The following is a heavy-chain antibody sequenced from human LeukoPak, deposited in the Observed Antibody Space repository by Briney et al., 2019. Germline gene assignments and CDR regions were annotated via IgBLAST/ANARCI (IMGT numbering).Heavy chain of an antibody. CDR1: GFTFSNFA. V-gene: IGHV3-48*03. Sequence: GGSLRLSCAASGFTFSNFAMSWVRQPPGKGLEWVSYISSSGSTIYYADSVKGRFTISRDNAKNSLYLQMNSLRAEDTAVYYCALVRDYYYMDVWGKGTTVTISS. J-gene: IGHJ6*03. CDR3: ALVRDYYYMDV. CDR2: ISSSGSTI.